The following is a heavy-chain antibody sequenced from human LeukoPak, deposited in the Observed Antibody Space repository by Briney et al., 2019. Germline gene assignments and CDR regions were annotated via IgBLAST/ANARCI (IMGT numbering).Heavy chain of an antibody. CDR2: ISSSGSTI. Sequence: GGSLRLSCAASGFTFSSYEMNWVRQAPGKGLEWVSYISSSGSTIYYADSVKGRFTISRDNAKNSLYLQMNSLRAEDTAVYYCARDGPAAVIEVGYWGQGTLVTVSS. J-gene: IGHJ4*02. CDR1: GFTFSSYE. V-gene: IGHV3-48*03. D-gene: IGHD2-21*01. CDR3: ARDGPAAVIEVGY.